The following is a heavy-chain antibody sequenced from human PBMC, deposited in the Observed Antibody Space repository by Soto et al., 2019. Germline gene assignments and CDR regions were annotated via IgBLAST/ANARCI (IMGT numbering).Heavy chain of an antibody. J-gene: IGHJ4*02. Sequence: EVQLLESGGGLVQAGGSLRLSCAASGFTFSSYAMSWVRQAPGKGLEWVSGISGGGSSTYYADSVKGRFTISRDNSKNTLYLQMNSLGAEDTALYYCAKDRKSGSGWYWDYWGQGTLVTVSS. CDR2: ISGGGSST. CDR3: AKDRKSGSGWYWDY. D-gene: IGHD6-19*01. V-gene: IGHV3-23*01. CDR1: GFTFSSYA.